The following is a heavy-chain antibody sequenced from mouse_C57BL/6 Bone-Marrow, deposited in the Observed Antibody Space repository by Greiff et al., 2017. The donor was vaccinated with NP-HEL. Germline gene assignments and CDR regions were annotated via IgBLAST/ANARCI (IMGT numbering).Heavy chain of an antibody. Sequence: QVQLQQPGAELVMPGASVKLSCKASGYTFTSYWMHWVKQRPGQGLEWIGEIDPSDSYTNYNQKFKGKSTLTVDKSSSTAYMQLSSLTSEDSAVYYCARGDYGSSCLAMDYWGQGTSVTVSS. J-gene: IGHJ4*01. V-gene: IGHV1-69*01. D-gene: IGHD1-1*01. CDR1: GYTFTSYW. CDR2: IDPSDSYT. CDR3: ARGDYGSSCLAMDY.